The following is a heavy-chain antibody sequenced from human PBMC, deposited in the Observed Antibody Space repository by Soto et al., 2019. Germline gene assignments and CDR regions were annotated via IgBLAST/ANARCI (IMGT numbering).Heavy chain of an antibody. CDR2: IYSGGST. Sequence: GGSLRLSCAASGFTASSNYMSWVRQAPGKGLECVSVIYSGGSTYYADSVKGRFTISRDNSKNTLYLQMNSLRAEDTAMYYCARDQRGPRGWYFGAFDIWGQGTMVTVSS. D-gene: IGHD6-19*01. CDR3: ARDQRGPRGWYFGAFDI. V-gene: IGHV3-66*01. CDR1: GFTASSNY. J-gene: IGHJ3*02.